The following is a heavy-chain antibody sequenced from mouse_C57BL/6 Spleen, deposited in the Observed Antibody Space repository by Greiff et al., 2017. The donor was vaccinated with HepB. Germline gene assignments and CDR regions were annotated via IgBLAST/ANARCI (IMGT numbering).Heavy chain of an antibody. CDR1: GYTFTSYG. J-gene: IGHJ4*01. CDR2: IYPRSGNT. D-gene: IGHD1-1*01. V-gene: IGHV1-81*01. CDR3: ASIYYYGSSYVDYYAMDY. Sequence: QVQLQQSGAELARPGASVKLSCKASGYTFTSYGLSWVKQSTGQGLEWIGEIYPRSGNTYYNEKFKGKATLTADKSSSTAYMELRSLTSEDSAVYFCASIYYYGSSYVDYYAMDYWGQGTSVTVSS.